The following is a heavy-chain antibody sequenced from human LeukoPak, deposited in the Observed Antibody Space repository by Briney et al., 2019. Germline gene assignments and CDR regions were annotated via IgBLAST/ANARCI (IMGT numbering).Heavy chain of an antibody. J-gene: IGHJ4*02. D-gene: IGHD3-22*01. CDR2: ISYDGSNK. CDR1: GFTFSSYA. CDR3: AKGISSGYFDY. Sequence: GGSLRLSCAASGFTFSSYAMHWVRQAPGKGLEWVAVISYDGSNKYYADSVKGRFTISRDNSKNTLYLQMNSLRAEDTALYYCAKGISSGYFDYWGQGTLVTVSS. V-gene: IGHV3-30-3*01.